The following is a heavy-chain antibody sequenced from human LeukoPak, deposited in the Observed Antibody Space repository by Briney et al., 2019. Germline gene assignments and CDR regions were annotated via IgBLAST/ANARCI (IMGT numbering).Heavy chain of an antibody. V-gene: IGHV1-69*06. CDR3: ARDRISMIVVGHDAFDI. D-gene: IGHD3-22*01. CDR1: GGTFSSYA. Sequence: SVKVSCKSSGGTFSSYAISWVRQAPGQGLEWMGGIIPIFGTANYAQKFQGRVTITADKSTSTAYMELSSLRSEDTAVYYCARDRISMIVVGHDAFDIWGQGTMVTVSS. CDR2: IIPIFGTA. J-gene: IGHJ3*02.